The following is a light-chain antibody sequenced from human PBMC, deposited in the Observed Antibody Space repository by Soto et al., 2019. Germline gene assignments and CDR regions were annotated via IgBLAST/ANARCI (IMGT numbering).Light chain of an antibody. J-gene: IGLJ2*01. V-gene: IGLV2-14*01. CDR2: DVS. CDR1: SSDVGAYNY. CDR3: SSYTGSSTVV. Sequence: QSALTQPASVSVSPGQSITISCTGTSSDVGAYNYVSWYQQYLGKAPKLMIYDVSNRPSGVSNRFSGSKSANTASLTISGLQAEDEADYYCSSYTGSSTVVFGGGTQLTVL.